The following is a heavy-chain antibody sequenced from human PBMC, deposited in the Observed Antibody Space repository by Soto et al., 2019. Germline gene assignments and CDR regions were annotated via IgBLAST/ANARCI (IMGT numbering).Heavy chain of an antibody. CDR3: ARPADYVSGFSQ. CDR1: GYTFTSYG. Sequence: QIQLMQSGAEVKKPGASVKVSCKASGYTFTSYGIHWVRPAPAQRLEWTGWINAGNGNTKYSEKFQGRVTITRDTTASTAYLELSSLRSEDTAVYYCARPADYVSGFSQWGQGTLVTVSS. V-gene: IGHV1-3*01. J-gene: IGHJ4*02. CDR2: INAGNGNT. D-gene: IGHD3-16*01.